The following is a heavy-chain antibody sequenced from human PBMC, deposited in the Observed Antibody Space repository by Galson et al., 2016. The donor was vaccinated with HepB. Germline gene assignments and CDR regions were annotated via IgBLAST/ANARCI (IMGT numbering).Heavy chain of an antibody. CDR3: ARGGGKTSTMDV. J-gene: IGHJ6*02. CDR1: GYTLTSYY. CDR2: INPTGGST. D-gene: IGHD3-16*01. Sequence: SVKVSCKASGYTLTSYYMNWVRQAPGQGLEWMGMINPTGGSTTYAQKFQGRVTMTRATSTSTVYMELSSLRTEDTAVDYCARGGGKTSTMDVWGQGTTVTVSS. V-gene: IGHV1-46*01.